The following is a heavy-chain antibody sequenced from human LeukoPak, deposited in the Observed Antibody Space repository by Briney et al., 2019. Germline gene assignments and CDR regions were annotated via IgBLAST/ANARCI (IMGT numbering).Heavy chain of an antibody. CDR3: ARGAFNYYDTIGYSNDAFDI. D-gene: IGHD3-22*01. Sequence: PSETLSLTCTVSGGSISSYYWSWIRQPPGKGLEWIAYISYSGSTYYNPSLKSRIIISVDTSKNRFSLKLSSVTAADTAVYFCARGAFNYYDTIGYSNDAFDIWGQGTMVTVSS. CDR2: ISYSGST. CDR1: GGSISSYY. V-gene: IGHV4-59*06. J-gene: IGHJ3*02.